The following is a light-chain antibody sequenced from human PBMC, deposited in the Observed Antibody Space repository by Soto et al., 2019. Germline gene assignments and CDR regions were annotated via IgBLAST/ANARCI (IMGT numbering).Light chain of an antibody. CDR1: QSVGTD. J-gene: IGKJ5*01. Sequence: IVMTQSPATLSVSPGERVTLSCRASQSVGTDLAWYQQKPGQAPRLLIYDASTGATGTPARFSGSGSGTEFALTISSLQSEDFAIYYCQQYSDWPPITFGQGTRREIK. V-gene: IGKV3-15*01. CDR3: QQYSDWPPIT. CDR2: DAS.